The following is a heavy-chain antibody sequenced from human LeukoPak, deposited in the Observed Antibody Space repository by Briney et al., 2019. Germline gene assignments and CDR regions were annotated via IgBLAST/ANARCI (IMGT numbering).Heavy chain of an antibody. Sequence: PGGSLRLSCAASGFTFSSYAMHWVRQAPGKGLEWVAVISYDGSNKYYADSVKGRFTISRDNSKNTLYLQMNSLRAEDTAVYYCTRGYSSISCPSDYWGQGTLATVSS. D-gene: IGHD2-2*01. V-gene: IGHV3-30-3*01. CDR1: GFTFSSYA. J-gene: IGHJ4*02. CDR2: ISYDGSNK. CDR3: TRGYSSISCPSDY.